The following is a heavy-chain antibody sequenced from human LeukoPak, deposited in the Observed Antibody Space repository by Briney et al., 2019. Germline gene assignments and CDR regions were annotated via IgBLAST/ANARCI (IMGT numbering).Heavy chain of an antibody. D-gene: IGHD3-22*01. CDR3: ARDWEYYDSSGYFHWFDP. CDR1: GYTFTGYY. CDR2: INPNSGGT. Sequence: ASVKVSCKASGYTFTGYYMHWVRQAPGQGLEWMGWINPNSGGTNYAQKFQGRVTMTSDTSISTAYMELSRLRSDDTAVYYCARDWEYYDSSGYFHWFDPWGQGTLVTVSS. V-gene: IGHV1-2*02. J-gene: IGHJ5*02.